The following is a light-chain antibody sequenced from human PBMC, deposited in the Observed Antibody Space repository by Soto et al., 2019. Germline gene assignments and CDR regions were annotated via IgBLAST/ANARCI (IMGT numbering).Light chain of an antibody. CDR3: QQFNSYPIT. Sequence: AIQLTQSPSSLSAPVGDRVTITCRASQDIRGALAWYQQKPGKAPKILIYDVSTLESGVPSRFSGSSSGTDFTLTISSLQPVDLATYYCQQFNSYPITFGQGTRLEIK. J-gene: IGKJ5*01. CDR2: DVS. V-gene: IGKV1-13*02. CDR1: QDIRGA.